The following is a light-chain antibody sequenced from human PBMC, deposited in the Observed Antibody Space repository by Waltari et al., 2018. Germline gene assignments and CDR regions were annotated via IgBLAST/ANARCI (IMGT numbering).Light chain of an antibody. CDR2: AAS. Sequence: DIQMTQSPSSLSASVGDRVTITCRASQSINTYLSWYQQKSEKAPQLLIYAASSLQSGVPSRVSGSGSGTDFTLTITSLQPEDFATYYCQQGHSTPRTFGQGTKVEIK. J-gene: IGKJ1*01. CDR1: QSINTY. CDR3: QQGHSTPRT. V-gene: IGKV1-39*01.